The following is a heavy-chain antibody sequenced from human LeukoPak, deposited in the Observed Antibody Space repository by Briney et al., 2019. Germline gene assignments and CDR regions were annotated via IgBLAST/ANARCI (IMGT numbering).Heavy chain of an antibody. Sequence: GGSLRLSCTASGFIFSDYVMIWVRQAPGKGLEWVSGITASGDRTYYGDSVKGRFTVSRDNSKNTVYLQMNSLRVDDTAVYYCARRDIVVIVSASDYWGQGTLVTVSS. CDR1: GFIFSDYV. J-gene: IGHJ4*02. CDR3: ARRDIVVIVSASDY. V-gene: IGHV3-23*01. D-gene: IGHD2-15*01. CDR2: ITASGDRT.